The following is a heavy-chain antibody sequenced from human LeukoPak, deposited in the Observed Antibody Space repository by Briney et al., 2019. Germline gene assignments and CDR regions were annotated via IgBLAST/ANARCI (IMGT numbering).Heavy chain of an antibody. J-gene: IGHJ4*02. CDR1: GFTVSRNY. CDR3: ANLPRGDY. Sequence: GGSLRLSCAASGFTVSRNYMSWVRQAPGKGLEWVSVIYSGGNTYYADFVKGRFTVSRDNSKNTLYLQINSLTAEDTAVYYCANLPRGDYWGLGTLVTVSS. D-gene: IGHD3-10*01. CDR2: IYSGGNT. V-gene: IGHV3-53*01.